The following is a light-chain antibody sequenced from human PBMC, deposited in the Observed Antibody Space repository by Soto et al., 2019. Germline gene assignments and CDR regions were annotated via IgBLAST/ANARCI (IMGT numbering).Light chain of an antibody. CDR2: DDG. V-gene: IGLV3-21*02. J-gene: IGLJ1*01. Sequence: SYELTQPPSVSVAPGQTARITCGENNIGSRSVHWYQQKPGQAPVLVVYDDGDRPSGIPERFSGSTSGNTATLTISRVGAGDEADYYCQVWDSSFYDVFGTGTKLTVL. CDR3: QVWDSSFYDV. CDR1: NIGSRS.